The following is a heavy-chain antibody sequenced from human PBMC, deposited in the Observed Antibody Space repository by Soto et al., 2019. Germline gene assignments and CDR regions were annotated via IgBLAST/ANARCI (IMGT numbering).Heavy chain of an antibody. V-gene: IGHV3-23*01. CDR3: AKGVRFGNYYYYYGMDV. Sequence: PGGSLRLSCAASGFTFSSYAMSWVRQAPGEGLEWVSAISGSGGSTYYADSVKGRFTISRDNSKNTLYLQMNSQRAEDTAVYYCAKGVRFGNYYYYYGMDVWGQGTTVTV. CDR2: ISGSGGST. D-gene: IGHD3-10*01. CDR1: GFTFSSYA. J-gene: IGHJ6*02.